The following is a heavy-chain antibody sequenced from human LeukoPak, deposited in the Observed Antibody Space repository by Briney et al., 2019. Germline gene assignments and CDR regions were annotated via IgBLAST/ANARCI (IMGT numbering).Heavy chain of an antibody. J-gene: IGHJ4*02. D-gene: IGHD3-10*01. CDR3: ARDFSYGSGIFDY. Sequence: TGGSLRLSCAASGFTFSSYGMHWVRQAPGKGLEWVAVIWYDGSNKYYADSVKGRFTISRDNSKNTLYLQMNSLRAEDTAVYYCARDFSYGSGIFDYWGQGTLVTVSS. CDR2: IWYDGSNK. CDR1: GFTFSSYG. V-gene: IGHV3-33*01.